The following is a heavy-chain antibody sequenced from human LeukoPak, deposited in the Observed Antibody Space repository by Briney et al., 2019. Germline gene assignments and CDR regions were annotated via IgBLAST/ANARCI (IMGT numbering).Heavy chain of an antibody. CDR1: GGSISSSNW. Sequence: SETLSLTCAVSGGSISSSNWWSWVRQPPGKGLEWIGEINQSGIANYNPSLKSRVTISADTSKNQFSLRLSSVTAADTAMYYCARGREPARPPLGYWGRGTLVTVSS. CDR2: INQSGIA. CDR3: ARGREPARPPLGY. J-gene: IGHJ4*02. V-gene: IGHV4-4*02. D-gene: IGHD6-6*01.